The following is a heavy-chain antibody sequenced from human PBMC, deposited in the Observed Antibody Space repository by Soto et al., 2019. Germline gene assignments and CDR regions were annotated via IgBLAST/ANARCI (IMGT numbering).Heavy chain of an antibody. CDR1: GFTFSSNW. CDR2: INGDGSST. CDR3: IRQRFRYDDGSQDFDY. D-gene: IGHD3-16*01. Sequence: SGGSLRLSCAASGFTFSSNWMHWFRQAPGKGLVWVSRINGDGSSTSYADSVKGRFTISRDNAKSTLYLQMNSLRVEDTAVYYCIRQRFRYDDGSQDFDYWGQGTLVTVSS. J-gene: IGHJ4*02. V-gene: IGHV3-74*01.